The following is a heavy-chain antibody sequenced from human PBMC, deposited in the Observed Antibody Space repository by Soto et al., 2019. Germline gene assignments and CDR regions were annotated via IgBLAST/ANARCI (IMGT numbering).Heavy chain of an antibody. CDR3: AKWGGAGSDA. V-gene: IGHV3-7*01. Sequence: EVQLVESGGVLVQPGGSLRLSCAASGFTFSSYYMSWVRQSQGKGLEWVANVNEDGSEKDYVDSVTGRFTVSRDNAKNSLYLQMKSMRAEDTDVYYCAKWGGAGSDAWGKGTLVTVS. J-gene: IGHJ5*02. CDR1: GFTFSSYY. CDR2: VNEDGSEK. D-gene: IGHD1-26*01.